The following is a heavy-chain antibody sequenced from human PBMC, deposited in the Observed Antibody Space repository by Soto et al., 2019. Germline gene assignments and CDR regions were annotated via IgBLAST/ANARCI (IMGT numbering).Heavy chain of an antibody. CDR3: TILEIVVVHGAFDI. Sequence: LRLSCTASGFTFGDYAMSWVRQAAVKGLEWVGFIRSKAYGGTTEYAASVKGRFTISRDDSKSIAYLQMNSLKTEDTAVYYCTILEIVVVHGAFDIWGQGTMVTVS. CDR2: IRSKAYGGTT. V-gene: IGHV3-49*04. CDR1: GFTFGDYA. D-gene: IGHD3-22*01. J-gene: IGHJ3*02.